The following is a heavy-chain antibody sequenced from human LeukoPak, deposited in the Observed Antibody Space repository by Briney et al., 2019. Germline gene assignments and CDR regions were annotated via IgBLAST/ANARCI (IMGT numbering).Heavy chain of an antibody. J-gene: IGHJ4*02. Sequence: QPGGSLRLSCAAPGFTFSSYAMSWVRQAPGKGLEWVSDICGSGGNTFYADSVKGRFTISRDNSKNTLYLQMNSLRAEDTAVYYCAKDYYYDSSGYSQAFDYWGQGTLVTVSS. D-gene: IGHD3-22*01. CDR3: AKDYYYDSSGYSQAFDY. CDR2: ICGSGGNT. CDR1: GFTFSSYA. V-gene: IGHV3-23*01.